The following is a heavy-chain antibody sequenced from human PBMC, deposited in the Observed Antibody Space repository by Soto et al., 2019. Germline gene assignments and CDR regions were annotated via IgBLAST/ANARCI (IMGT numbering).Heavy chain of an antibody. CDR2: ISYDGSNK. CDR3: ARREQLAPYYFHYYGMDV. Sequence: QSGGSLRLSCASSGFTFSNYGMHWVRQAPGKGLEWVAVISYDGSNKYYADSVKGRFTISRDNSKNTVSLQMNSLRAEDTAVYYCARREQLAPYYFHYYGMDVWGQGTTVTVSS. D-gene: IGHD6-6*01. CDR1: GFTFSNYG. J-gene: IGHJ6*02. V-gene: IGHV3-30*03.